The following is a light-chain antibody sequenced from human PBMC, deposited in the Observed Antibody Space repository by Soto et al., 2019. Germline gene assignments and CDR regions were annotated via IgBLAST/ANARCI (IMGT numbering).Light chain of an antibody. J-gene: IGKJ1*01. CDR2: DAS. CDR3: QQYGGSPRT. V-gene: IGKV3-20*01. Sequence: IVLTQSPGPLSLSPGERATLSCRASQSVSSSSLAWYQQKRGQAPRLLIHDASSRATGIPDRFNGSGSGTDFTLTISRLEPEDFAVYYCQQYGGSPRTFGQGTKVDIK. CDR1: QSVSSSS.